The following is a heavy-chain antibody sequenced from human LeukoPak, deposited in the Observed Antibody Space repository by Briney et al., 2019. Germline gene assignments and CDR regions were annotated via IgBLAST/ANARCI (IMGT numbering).Heavy chain of an antibody. CDR2: IKQDGSEK. CDR3: ASGRQLGY. V-gene: IGHV3-7*01. D-gene: IGHD3-16*01. J-gene: IGHJ4*02. Sequence: RXXPGXGLEGVADIKQDGSEKYYVDSVKGRFTISRDNAKNSLYLQMNSLRAEDTALYYCASGRQLGYWGQGTLVTVSS.